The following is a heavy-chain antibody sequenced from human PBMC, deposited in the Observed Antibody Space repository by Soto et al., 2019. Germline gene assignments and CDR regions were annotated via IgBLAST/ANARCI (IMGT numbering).Heavy chain of an antibody. J-gene: IGHJ4*02. CDR3: ARGVSAGVDY. CDR1: GYSFTSLD. V-gene: IGHV1-8*01. D-gene: IGHD1-26*01. Sequence: QVQLVQSGAEVREPGASVKVSCKASGYSFTSLDINWVRQTAGQGLEWMGWMQPSTGRTGYAQKFQGRVTMTRDTSLNTAYMELTTLPSDDTAFYYCARGVSAGVDYWGQGTLVTVSS. CDR2: MQPSTGRT.